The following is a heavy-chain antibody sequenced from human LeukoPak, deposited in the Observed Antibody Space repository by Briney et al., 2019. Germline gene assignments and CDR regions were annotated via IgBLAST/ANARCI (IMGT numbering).Heavy chain of an antibody. CDR1: GYTFTGYY. CDR3: ARALVPAAQRLSS. V-gene: IGHV1-2*02. D-gene: IGHD2-2*01. Sequence: ASVKVSCKASGYTFTGYYSHWVRQAPGQGLEWMGWINPNTGGTKYAQKLQGRVTMTRDTSISTAYMEVTRLTSDDTAVYYCARALVPAAQRLSSWGQGTLVTVSS. J-gene: IGHJ5*02. CDR2: INPNTGGT.